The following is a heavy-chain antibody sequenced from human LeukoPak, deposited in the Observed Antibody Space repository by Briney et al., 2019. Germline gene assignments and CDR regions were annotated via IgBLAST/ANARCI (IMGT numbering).Heavy chain of an antibody. CDR2: FSTRGST. Sequence: SETLSLTCTVSGGSISRDYWSWIRQPAGKGLEWIGCFSTRGSTNYNPSLKSRATLSVDTSKNQFSLQLSFVTAADTAVYYCAREWDYWGQGTLVTVSS. V-gene: IGHV4-4*07. J-gene: IGHJ4*02. CDR1: GGSISRDY. CDR3: AREWDY.